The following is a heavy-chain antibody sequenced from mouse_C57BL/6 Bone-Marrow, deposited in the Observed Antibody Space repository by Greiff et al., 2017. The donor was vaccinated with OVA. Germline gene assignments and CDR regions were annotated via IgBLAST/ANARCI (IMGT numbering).Heavy chain of an antibody. CDR2: IDPSDSYT. CDR3: ARGGYDGDYYAMDY. Sequence: QVQLQQPGAELVMPGASVKLSCKASGYTFTSYWMHWVKQRPGQGLEWIGEIDPSDSYTNYNQKLKGKSTLTVDKSSSTAYMQLSSLTSEDSAVYYCARGGYDGDYYAMDYWGQGTSVTVSS. D-gene: IGHD2-2*01. CDR1: GYTFTSYW. V-gene: IGHV1-69*01. J-gene: IGHJ4*01.